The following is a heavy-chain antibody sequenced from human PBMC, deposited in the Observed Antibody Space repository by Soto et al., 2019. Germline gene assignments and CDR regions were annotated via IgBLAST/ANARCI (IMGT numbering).Heavy chain of an antibody. Sequence: PSETLSLTCTVSSGSISSGDYYWSWIRQPPGKGLERIGYIYYSGSTFYNPSLKSRVTMSVDTSKSQFSLKLSSVTAADTAVYYCARLGKFGDLQQFDYWGQGTLVTVSS. V-gene: IGHV4-30-4*01. CDR3: ARLGKFGDLQQFDY. CDR1: SGSISSGDYY. J-gene: IGHJ4*02. D-gene: IGHD3-10*01. CDR2: IYYSGST.